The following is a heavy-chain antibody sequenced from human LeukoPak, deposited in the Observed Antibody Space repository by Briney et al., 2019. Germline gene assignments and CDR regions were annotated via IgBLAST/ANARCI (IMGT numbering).Heavy chain of an antibody. D-gene: IGHD2-21*01. V-gene: IGHV3-23*01. CDR1: GFTFNTYA. CDR3: ARDRCGDICFYGLDV. CDR2: VSGSGGNT. Sequence: PGGSPRLSCAASGFTFNTYAMSWVRQAPGKGLEWVSGVSGSGGNTYYTDSVKGRFTISRDNSKNTLYLEMNSLRAEDTAVYYCARDRCGDICFYGLDVWGQGTTVSVSS. J-gene: IGHJ6*02.